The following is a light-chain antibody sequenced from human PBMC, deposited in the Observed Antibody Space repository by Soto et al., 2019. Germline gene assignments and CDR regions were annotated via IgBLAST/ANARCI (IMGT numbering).Light chain of an antibody. Sequence: QSALTQPASVSGSPGQSITISFTGTSSDVGSYNLVSWYQPHPGKAPKLMIYEVSKRPSGVSNRFSGSKSGNTASLTISGLQAEDEADYYCCSYAGSSTVVFGGGTKLTVL. J-gene: IGLJ2*01. CDR2: EVS. V-gene: IGLV2-23*02. CDR3: CSYAGSSTVV. CDR1: SSDVGSYNL.